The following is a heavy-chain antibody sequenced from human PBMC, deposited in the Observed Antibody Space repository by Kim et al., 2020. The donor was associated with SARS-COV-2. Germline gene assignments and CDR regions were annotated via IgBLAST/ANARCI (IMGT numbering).Heavy chain of an antibody. Sequence: GGSLRLSCAASGFTFSRYSMNWVRQAPGKGLEWVSSISSSSSYIYYADSVKGRFTISRDNAKNSLYLQMNSLRAEDTAVYYCARDRLVGAPQDSDYWGQGTLVTVSS. V-gene: IGHV3-21*01. CDR2: ISSSSSYI. CDR3: ARDRLVGAPQDSDY. CDR1: GFTFSRYS. J-gene: IGHJ4*02. D-gene: IGHD1-26*01.